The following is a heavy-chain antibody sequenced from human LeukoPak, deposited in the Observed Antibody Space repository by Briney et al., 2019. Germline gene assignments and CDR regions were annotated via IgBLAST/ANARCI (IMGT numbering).Heavy chain of an antibody. J-gene: IGHJ5*01. CDR3: ARLSYLLDIVVVPAAITNNWFDP. D-gene: IGHD2-2*03. V-gene: IGHV1-18*01. CDR2: ISAYNGNT. CDR1: GYTFTSYG. Sequence: ASVKVPCKASGYTFTSYGISWVRQAPGQGLEWMGWISAYNGNTNYAQKLQGRVTMTTDTSTSTAYMELRSLRSDDTAVYYCARLSYLLDIVVVPAAITNNWFDPWGQGTLVTVSS.